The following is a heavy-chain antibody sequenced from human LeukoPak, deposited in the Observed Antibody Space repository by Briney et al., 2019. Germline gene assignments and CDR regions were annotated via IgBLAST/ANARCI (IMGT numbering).Heavy chain of an antibody. J-gene: IGHJ5*02. V-gene: IGHV3-21*01. CDR3: ARLWFGREKFDP. CDR2: ISSSSSYI. Sequence: GGSLRLSCAASGFTFSSYSMNWVRQAPGKGLEWVSSISSSSSYIYYADSVKGRFTISRDNSKNTLYLQMNSLRAEDTAVYYCARLWFGREKFDPWGQGTLVTVSS. CDR1: GFTFSSYS. D-gene: IGHD3-10*01.